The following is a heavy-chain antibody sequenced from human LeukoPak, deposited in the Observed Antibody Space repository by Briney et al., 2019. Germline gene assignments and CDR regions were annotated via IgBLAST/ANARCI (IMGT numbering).Heavy chain of an antibody. CDR3: AKHRDSSGYYYDGFDY. D-gene: IGHD3-22*01. V-gene: IGHV3-23*01. CDR1: GFTFSSYA. Sequence: GGSLRLSCAASGFTFSSYAMSWVRQAPGKGLEWVSAISGSGGSTYYADSVKGRFTISRDNSKNTLYLQMNSLRAEDTAVYYCAKHRDSSGYYYDGFDYWGQGTLVTVSS. CDR2: ISGSGGST. J-gene: IGHJ4*02.